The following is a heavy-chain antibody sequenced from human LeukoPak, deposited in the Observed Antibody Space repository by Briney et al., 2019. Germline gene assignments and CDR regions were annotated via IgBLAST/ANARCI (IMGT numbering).Heavy chain of an antibody. V-gene: IGHV1-46*01. CDR3: ARDKGSLDY. Sequence: ASVKVSCKASGYTLTSYYMHWVRQAPGQGLEWMGIIDPSGGSTVYAQKLQGRVTMTTDTSTSTAYMELRSLRSDDTAVYYCARDKGSLDYWGQGTLVTVSS. CDR2: IDPSGGST. CDR1: GYTLTSYY. J-gene: IGHJ4*02.